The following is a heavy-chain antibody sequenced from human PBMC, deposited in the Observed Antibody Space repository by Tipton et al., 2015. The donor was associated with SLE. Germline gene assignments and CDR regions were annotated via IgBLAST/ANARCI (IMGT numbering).Heavy chain of an antibody. V-gene: IGHV4-34*01. Sequence: TLSLTCTVSGGSISSYYWAWLRQSPGKGLEWIGASSHDGGANYNPSLESRGTISLETSKNQFSLKLTSVTAADTAVYYCARDGGQRVISGTYDFYYYGLDVWGQGTTVTVSS. CDR3: ARDGGQRVISGTYDFYYYGLDV. D-gene: IGHD6-13*01. CDR2: SSHDGGA. CDR1: GGSISSYY. J-gene: IGHJ6*02.